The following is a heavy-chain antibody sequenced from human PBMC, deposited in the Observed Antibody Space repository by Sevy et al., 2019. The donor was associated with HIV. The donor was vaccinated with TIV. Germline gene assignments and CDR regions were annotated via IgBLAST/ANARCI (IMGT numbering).Heavy chain of an antibody. V-gene: IGHV2-70*01. Sequence: SGPTLVKPTQTLTLTCTFSGFSLSTSGMCVSWIRQPPGKALEWLALIDWDDDKYYSTSLKTRLTISKDTSKNHVVLTMTNMDPVDTATYYCARKYCSGGSCYRAFDIWGQGTMVTVSS. CDR1: GFSLSTSGMC. J-gene: IGHJ3*02. D-gene: IGHD2-15*01. CDR3: ARKYCSGGSCYRAFDI. CDR2: IDWDDDK.